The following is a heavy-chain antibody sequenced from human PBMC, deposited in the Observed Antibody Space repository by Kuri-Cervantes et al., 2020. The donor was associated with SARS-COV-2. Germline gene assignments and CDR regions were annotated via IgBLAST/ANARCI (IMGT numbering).Heavy chain of an antibody. V-gene: IGHV1-8*03. CDR3: ARDHPMPPLDYRFFDY. CDR1: GSRFD. J-gene: IGHJ4*02. D-gene: IGHD4-11*01. Sequence: ASVKVSCKASGSRFDINWVRQATGQGLGWMGWMNPNTANTAYAQKFQGRVTITRNTSMSTAYTELSNLRSGDTAVNLCARDHPMPPLDYRFFDYWGQGTLVTVSS. CDR2: MNPNTANT.